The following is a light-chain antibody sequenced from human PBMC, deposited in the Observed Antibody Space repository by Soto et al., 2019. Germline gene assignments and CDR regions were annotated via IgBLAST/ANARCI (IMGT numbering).Light chain of an antibody. CDR1: QSVSSY. J-gene: IGKJ1*01. CDR3: QQYNSWPWT. CDR2: GAS. V-gene: IGKV3-15*01. Sequence: EIVLTQSPATLSLSPGGRATRSSRASQSVSSYLAWFQQKPGQAPRLLIHGASTRATGIPARFSGSGSGTAFTLTISSLQSEDSAVYYCQQYNSWPWTFGQGTKVDIK.